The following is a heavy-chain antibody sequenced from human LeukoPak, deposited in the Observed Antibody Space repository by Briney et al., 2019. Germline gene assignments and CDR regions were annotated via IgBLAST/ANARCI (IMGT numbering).Heavy chain of an antibody. J-gene: IGHJ4*02. CDR3: ARGDDYGGAWYYFDY. D-gene: IGHD4-23*01. CDR2: IYSGGST. Sequence: GGSLRLSCATSGFSFTDYPMNWVRQAPGKGLEWVSVIYSGGSTYYADSVKGRFTISRDNSKNTLFLQMNSLRAEDTAEYYCARGDDYGGAWYYFDYWGQGTLVTVSS. V-gene: IGHV3-53*01. CDR1: GFSFTDYP.